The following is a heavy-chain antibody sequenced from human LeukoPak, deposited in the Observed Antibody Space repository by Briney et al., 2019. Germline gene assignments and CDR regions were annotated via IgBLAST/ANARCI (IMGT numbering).Heavy chain of an antibody. CDR2: IIPIFGIA. Sequence: SVKVSCKASGGTFSSYAISWVRQAPGQGLEWMGRIIPIFGIANYAQKFQGRVTITADKSTSTAYMELSSLRSEDTAVYYCASTPYYYDGSGYILGSDWGQGTLVTVSS. CDR3: ASTPYYYDGSGYILGSD. V-gene: IGHV1-69*04. J-gene: IGHJ4*02. D-gene: IGHD3-22*01. CDR1: GGTFSSYA.